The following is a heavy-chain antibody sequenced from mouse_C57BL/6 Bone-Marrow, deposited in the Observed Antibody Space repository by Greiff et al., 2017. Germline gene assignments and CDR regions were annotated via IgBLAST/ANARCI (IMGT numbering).Heavy chain of an antibody. CDR3: AREPFYYGNYNFDY. Sequence: EVMLVESGGGLVKPGGSLKLSCAASGFTFSDYGMHWVRQAPEKGLEWVAYISSGSSTIYYADTVKGRFTISRDNAKNTLFLQMTSLRSEDTAMYYCAREPFYYGNYNFDYWGQGTTLTVSS. CDR2: ISSGSSTI. V-gene: IGHV5-17*01. D-gene: IGHD2-1*01. CDR1: GFTFSDYG. J-gene: IGHJ2*01.